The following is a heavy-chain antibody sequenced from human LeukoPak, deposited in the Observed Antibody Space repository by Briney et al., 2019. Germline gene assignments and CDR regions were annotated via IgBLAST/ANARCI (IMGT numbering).Heavy chain of an antibody. J-gene: IGHJ4*02. CDR3: AGDRIAVEGTPGY. Sequence: GGSLRLSCAASGFTFSSYSMNWVRQAPGKGLEWVSSISSSSSYIYYADSVKGRFTISRDNAKNSLYLQMNSLRAEDTAVYYCAGDRIAVEGTPGYWGQGTLVTVSS. CDR2: ISSSSSYI. D-gene: IGHD6-19*01. V-gene: IGHV3-21*01. CDR1: GFTFSSYS.